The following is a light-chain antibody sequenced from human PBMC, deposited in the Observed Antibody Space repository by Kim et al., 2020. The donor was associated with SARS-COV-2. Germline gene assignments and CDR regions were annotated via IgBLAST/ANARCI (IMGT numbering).Light chain of an antibody. J-gene: IGKJ2*01. CDR3: QQYGSSPYT. CDR1: QSVDSNY. CDR2: VAS. Sequence: LSPGESATLSCGASQSVDSNYLAWFQQKPGQAPRLLIYVASSRATGIPDRFSGSGSGTDFTLTISRLEPEDFAVYYCQQYGSSPYTFGQGTKLEI. V-gene: IGKV3-20*01.